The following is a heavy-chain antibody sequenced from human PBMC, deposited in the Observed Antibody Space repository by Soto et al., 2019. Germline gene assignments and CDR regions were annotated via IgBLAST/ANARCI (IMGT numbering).Heavy chain of an antibody. CDR3: AKVFREATVRGTFDY. CDR1: GFTFSSYG. Sequence: QVQLVESGGGVVQPGGSLRLSCAASGFTFSSYGMHWVRQAPGKGLEWVAVISYDGSNKYYADSVKGRFTISRDNSKNPLYLQMNSLRAEDTAVYYCAKVFREATVRGTFDYWGQGTLVTVSS. V-gene: IGHV3-30*18. J-gene: IGHJ4*02. CDR2: ISYDGSNK. D-gene: IGHD3-10*01.